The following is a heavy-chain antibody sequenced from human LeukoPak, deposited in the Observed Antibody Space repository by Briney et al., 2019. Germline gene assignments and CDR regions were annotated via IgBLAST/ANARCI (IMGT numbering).Heavy chain of an antibody. CDR2: IRYDGNNK. Sequence: GGSLRLSCTASGFTFSSTGMHWVRQAPGKGLEWVSYIRYDGNNKYYGDSVKGRLTVSRDNAKNSLYLQMNTLRAEDTAVYYCLRDRGYSTYDCWGQGTLVTVSS. CDR3: LRDRGYSTYDC. D-gene: IGHD6-13*01. J-gene: IGHJ4*02. CDR1: GFTFSSTG. V-gene: IGHV3-30*02.